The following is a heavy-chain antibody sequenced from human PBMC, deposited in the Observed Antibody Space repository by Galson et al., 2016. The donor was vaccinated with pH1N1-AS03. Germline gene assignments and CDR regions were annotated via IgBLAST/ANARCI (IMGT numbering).Heavy chain of an antibody. Sequence: SLRLSCAAPGFTFTTYSMNWVRQAPGEGLEWVSYISSTSGIYYADTVKVRFTTSRDNSKKSLHLQMNSLRAEDTAVYYCARGIGGISGWGNAFDIWGQGSLVIVSS. V-gene: IGHV3-48*01. CDR2: ISSTSGI. D-gene: IGHD6-19*01. J-gene: IGHJ3*02. CDR3: ARGIGGISGWGNAFDI. CDR1: GFTFTTYS.